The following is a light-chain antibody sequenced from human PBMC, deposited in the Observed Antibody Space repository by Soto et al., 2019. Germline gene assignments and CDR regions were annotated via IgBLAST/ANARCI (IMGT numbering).Light chain of an antibody. Sequence: DIQMTQSPSTLSASVGDRVTITCRASQSISSWLAWYQQKLGRAPRLLIYDASSLESSVPSRFSGSGYGTEFTLTISSLQPDDFATYYCQQYNTYSSLTFGGGTKVDIK. CDR1: QSISSW. CDR3: QQYNTYSSLT. J-gene: IGKJ4*01. V-gene: IGKV1-5*01. CDR2: DAS.